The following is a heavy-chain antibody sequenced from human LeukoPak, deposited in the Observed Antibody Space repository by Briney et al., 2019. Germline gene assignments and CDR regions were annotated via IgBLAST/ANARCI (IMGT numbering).Heavy chain of an antibody. CDR2: IYYSGST. CDR1: GVSISSYY. J-gene: IGHJ6*02. CDR3: ARDHIVATKKSRYYYYGMDV. Sequence: SETLSLTCTVSGVSISSYYWNWIRQPPGKGLEWIGYIYYSGSTNYNPSLKSRVTISVDTSKNQFSLKLSSVTAADTAVYYCARDHIVATKKSRYYYYGMDVWGQGTTVTVSS. V-gene: IGHV4-59*01. D-gene: IGHD5-12*01.